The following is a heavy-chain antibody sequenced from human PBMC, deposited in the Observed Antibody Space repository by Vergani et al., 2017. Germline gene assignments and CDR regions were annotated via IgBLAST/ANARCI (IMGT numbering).Heavy chain of an antibody. Sequence: EVQLVESGGGLVPPGRSLRLSCAASGFSFGDYAMTWGRQAPGKGLEWVAFIRNKAYGGTTEYAASVKGRFTISRDDSKRLAYLQLSGLKTEDTAVYFCSRGRLYSFGYSDYWGQGAMVTVSS. CDR2: IRNKAYGGTT. CDR1: GFSFGDYA. D-gene: IGHD5-18*01. J-gene: IGHJ4*02. CDR3: SRGRLYSFGYSDY. V-gene: IGHV3-49*04.